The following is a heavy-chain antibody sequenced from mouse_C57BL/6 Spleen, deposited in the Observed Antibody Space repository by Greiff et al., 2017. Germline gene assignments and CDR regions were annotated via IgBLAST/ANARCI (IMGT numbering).Heavy chain of an antibody. J-gene: IGHJ4*01. V-gene: IGHV1-50*01. D-gene: IGHD1-1*01. CDR3: ARDYGSSPLYYYAMEY. CDR1: GYTFTSYW. Sequence: QVQLQQPGAELVKPGASVKLSCKASGYTFTSYWMQWVKQRPGQGLEWIGEFDPSDSYTNYNQKFKGKATSTVDTSSSTAYMQLSSLTAEDYAVYYCARDYGSSPLYYYAMEYWGQGTSVPVSS. CDR2: FDPSDSYT.